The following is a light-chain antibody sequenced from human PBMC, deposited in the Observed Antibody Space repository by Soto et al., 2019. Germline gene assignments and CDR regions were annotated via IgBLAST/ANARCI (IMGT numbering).Light chain of an antibody. V-gene: IGKV1-5*01. J-gene: IGKJ1*01. CDR2: HAS. CDR3: QQYNSYA. Sequence: TQSPGTLSLSPGERATLSCRASQSVSSSYLAWYQQKPGTAPKLLIYHASTLESGVPSRFSGSGSGTEFTLTISSLQPDDFATYYCQQYNSYAFGQGTKVEMK. CDR1: QSVSSS.